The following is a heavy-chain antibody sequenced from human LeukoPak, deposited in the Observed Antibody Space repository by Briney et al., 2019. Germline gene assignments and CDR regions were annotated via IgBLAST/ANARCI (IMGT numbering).Heavy chain of an antibody. CDR1: GFTFRSYD. J-gene: IGHJ6*02. Sequence: RTGGSLRLSCAASGFTFRSYDMSWVRQAPGKGLEWVSVTSGSGGSTYYADSVKGRFTISRDNSKNTLYLQMNSLRAEDTAVYYCAKSLAAAGTSYYYYGMDVWGQGTTVTVSS. CDR2: TSGSGGST. D-gene: IGHD6-13*01. CDR3: AKSLAAAGTSYYYYGMDV. V-gene: IGHV3-23*01.